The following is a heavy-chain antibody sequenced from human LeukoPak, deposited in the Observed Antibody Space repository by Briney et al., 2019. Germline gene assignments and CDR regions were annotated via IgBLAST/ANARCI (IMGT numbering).Heavy chain of an antibody. J-gene: IGHJ4*02. CDR2: ISRDGSNK. CDR1: GFTFSSYG. D-gene: IGHD3-22*01. CDR3: FAGYYDSSGTYFDY. Sequence: GGSLRLSCAASGFTFSSYGMHWVRQAPGKGLEWVAVISRDGSNKYYADSVKGRFTISRDNSKNTLYLQMNSLRTEDTAVYYCFAGYYDSSGTYFDYWGQGTLVTVSS. V-gene: IGHV3-30*19.